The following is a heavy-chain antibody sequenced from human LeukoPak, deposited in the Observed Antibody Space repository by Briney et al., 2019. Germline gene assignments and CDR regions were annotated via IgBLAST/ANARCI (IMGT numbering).Heavy chain of an antibody. Sequence: SETLSLTCAVYGGSFSGYYWSWIRQPPGEGLEWIGEINHSGSTNYNPSLKSRVTISVDTSKNQFSLKLSSVTAADTAVYYCARRRRGSGSYYGNWSDPWGQGTLVTVSS. CDR2: INHSGST. CDR3: ARRRRGSGSYYGNWSDP. J-gene: IGHJ5*02. D-gene: IGHD3-10*01. V-gene: IGHV4-34*01. CDR1: GGSFSGYY.